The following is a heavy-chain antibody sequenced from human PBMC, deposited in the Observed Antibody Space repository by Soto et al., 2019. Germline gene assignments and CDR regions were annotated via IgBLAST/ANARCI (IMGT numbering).Heavy chain of an antibody. J-gene: IGHJ5*02. D-gene: IGHD2-2*01. V-gene: IGHV4-30-4*01. CDR3: ARGYCSSTSCYEPGDWFDP. CDR1: GGSISSGDYY. Sequence: SGTLSLTCTVSGGSISSGDYYWSWIRQPPGKGLEWIGYIYYSGSTYYNPSLKSRVTISVDTSRNQFSLKLSSVTAADTAVYYCARGYCSSTSCYEPGDWFDPWGQGTLVTVSS. CDR2: IYYSGST.